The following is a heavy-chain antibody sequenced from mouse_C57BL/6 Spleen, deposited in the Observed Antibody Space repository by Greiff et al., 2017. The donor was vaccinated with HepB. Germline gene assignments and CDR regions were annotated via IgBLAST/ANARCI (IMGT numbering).Heavy chain of an antibody. CDR1: GYTFTSYW. CDR2: IYPSDSET. D-gene: IGHD4-1*01. Sequence: VVRPGSSVKLSCKASGYTFTSYWMDWMKQRPGQGLEWIGNIYPSDSETHYNQKFKDKATLTVDKSSSTAYMQLSSLTSEDSAVYYCARTGTGAMDYWGQGTSVTVSS. J-gene: IGHJ4*01. V-gene: IGHV1-61*01. CDR3: ARTGTGAMDY.